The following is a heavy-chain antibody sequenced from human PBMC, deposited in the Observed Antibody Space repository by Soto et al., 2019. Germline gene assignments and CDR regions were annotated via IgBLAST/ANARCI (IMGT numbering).Heavy chain of an antibody. CDR1: GFTFSNYA. CDR2: IDYDGTTT. V-gene: IGHV3-74*02. D-gene: IGHD2-2*01. CDR3: TRGPRASSGGTGAY. J-gene: IGHJ1*01. Sequence: EVQLWESGGGLVQPGGSLRLSCAASGFTFSNYAMSWVRQAPGKGPMWVSRIDYDGTTTNYADSVKGRFTISRDNAKSTLYLQMNSLRPEDTAVYYCTRGPRASSGGTGAYWGKGTLVTVSS.